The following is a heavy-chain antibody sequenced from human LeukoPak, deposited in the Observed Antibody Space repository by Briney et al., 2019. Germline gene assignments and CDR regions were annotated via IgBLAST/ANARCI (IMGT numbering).Heavy chain of an antibody. CDR3: ASLTTVNPPGYFDY. J-gene: IGHJ4*02. V-gene: IGHV3-11*04. CDR2: ICDSGRTI. D-gene: IGHD4-17*01. CDR1: GFTFSDYY. Sequence: GGSLRLSCAASGFTFSDYYMSWIRQAPGKGLEWVSYICDSGRTIYYADSVKGRFTISRDNAKSSLFLQMNSLRAEDTAVYYCASLTTVNPPGYFDYWGQGTLVIVSS.